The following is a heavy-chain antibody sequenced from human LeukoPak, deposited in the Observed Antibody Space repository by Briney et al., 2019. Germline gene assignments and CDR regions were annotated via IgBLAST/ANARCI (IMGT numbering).Heavy chain of an antibody. V-gene: IGHV3-23*01. CDR3: AKDAKTLAQFDY. J-gene: IGHJ4*02. CDR1: GFTFSSYG. CDR2: ISGSGGST. Sequence: PGGTLRLSCAASGFTFSSYGMNWVRQAPGKGLEWVSTISGSGGSTYYADSVKGRFTISRDNSKNTLYLQMNSLRAEDTAVYYCAKDAKTLAQFDYWGQGTLVTVSS. D-gene: IGHD3-16*01.